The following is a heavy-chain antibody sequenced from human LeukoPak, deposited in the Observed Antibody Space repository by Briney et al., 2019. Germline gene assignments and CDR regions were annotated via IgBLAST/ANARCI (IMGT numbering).Heavy chain of an antibody. CDR2: IYYSGST. D-gene: IGHD2-15*01. V-gene: IGHV4-59*08. J-gene: IGHJ4*02. CDR3: ARHGGRGPYYFDY. CDR1: GGSISSYY. Sequence: SETLSLTCTVSGGSISSYYWSWIRQPPGKGLEWIGYIYYSGSTNYNPSLKSRVTISVDTSKNQFPLKLSSVTAADTAVYYCARHGGRGPYYFDYWGQGTLVTVSS.